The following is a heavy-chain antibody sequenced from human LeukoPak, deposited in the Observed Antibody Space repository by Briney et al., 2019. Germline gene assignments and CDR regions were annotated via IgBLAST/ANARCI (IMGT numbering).Heavy chain of an antibody. CDR1: GFTFSSYS. CDR2: ISSSSSTI. Sequence: GGSLRLSCAASGFTFSSYSMNWVRQAPGKGLEWVSYISSSSSTIYYADSVKGRFTISRDNAKNSLYLQMNSLRAEDTAVYYCARDDSSSLIGDWGQGTLVTVSS. J-gene: IGHJ4*02. V-gene: IGHV3-48*04. D-gene: IGHD6-13*01. CDR3: ARDDSSSLIGD.